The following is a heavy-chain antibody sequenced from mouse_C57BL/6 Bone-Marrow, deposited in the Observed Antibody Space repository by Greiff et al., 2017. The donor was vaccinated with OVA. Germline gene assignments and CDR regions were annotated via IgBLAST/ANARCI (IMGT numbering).Heavy chain of an antibody. D-gene: IGHD1-1*01. CDR3: ARSYYYGSRGYFDV. V-gene: IGHV5-17*01. CDR1: GFTFSDYG. CDR2: ISSGSSTI. Sequence: EVQLVESGGGLVKPGGSLKLSCAASGFTFSDYGMHWVRQAPEKGLEWVAYISSGSSTIYYADTVKGRFTISRDNAKNTLFRQMTSLRSEDTAMYYCARSYYYGSRGYFDVWGTGTTVTVSS. J-gene: IGHJ1*03.